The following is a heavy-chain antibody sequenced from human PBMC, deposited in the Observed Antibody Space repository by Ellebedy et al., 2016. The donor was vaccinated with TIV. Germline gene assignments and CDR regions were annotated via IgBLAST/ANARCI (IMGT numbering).Heavy chain of an antibody. D-gene: IGHD4-17*01. Sequence: GESLKISCAASGFTFSSYAMHWVRQAPGKGLEWVAVISYDGSNKYYADSVKGRFTISRDNSKNTLYLQMSSLRAEDTAVYYCARRYYGDYYVDSWGQGTLVTVSS. V-gene: IGHV3-30-3*01. J-gene: IGHJ4*02. CDR1: GFTFSSYA. CDR2: ISYDGSNK. CDR3: ARRYYGDYYVDS.